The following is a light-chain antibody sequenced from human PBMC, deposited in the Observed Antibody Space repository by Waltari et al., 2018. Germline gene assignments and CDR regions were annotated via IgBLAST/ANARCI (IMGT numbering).Light chain of an antibody. V-gene: IGKV3-11*01. Sequence: EVVLTQSPGTLSLSPGERATLSCRASQIFRNTLAWYQWKPGQAPRLLIYGASNRATGIPGRISGSGSGTDFTLTISSLETEDSAVYYCQQGNIWPPIIFGGGTKVVIK. CDR1: QIFRNT. CDR2: GAS. CDR3: QQGNIWPPII. J-gene: IGKJ4*01.